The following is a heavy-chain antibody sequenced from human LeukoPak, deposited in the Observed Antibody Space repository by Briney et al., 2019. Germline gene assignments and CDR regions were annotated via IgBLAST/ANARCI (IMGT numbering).Heavy chain of an antibody. J-gene: IGHJ4*02. V-gene: IGHV1-46*01. Sequence: ASVKISCKASGYTFTNYYIHWVRQAPGQGLEWMGITDPIGGSTNYAQKFQGRVTMTRDTSTSTVYMELSSLRSEDSAVYYCARWTTTYLDYWGQGTLVTVSS. CDR2: TDPIGGST. CDR1: GYTFTNYY. CDR3: ARWTTTYLDY. D-gene: IGHD4-11*01.